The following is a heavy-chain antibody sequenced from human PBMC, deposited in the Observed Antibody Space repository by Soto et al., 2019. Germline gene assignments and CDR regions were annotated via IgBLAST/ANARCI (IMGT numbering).Heavy chain of an antibody. D-gene: IGHD3-22*01. V-gene: IGHV3-23*01. J-gene: IGHJ4*02. CDR3: AKDMHPNYYYDTSGPVACFDN. Sequence: GGSLRLSCAASGFTLGNYGMSWVRQAPGKGLEWVSGILGNDYSTYYADAVKGRFIISRDNSKNTLFLYMNSLRAEDTAVYFCAKDMHPNYYYDTSGPVACFDNWGLGTLVTVSS. CDR2: ILGNDYST. CDR1: GFTLGNYG.